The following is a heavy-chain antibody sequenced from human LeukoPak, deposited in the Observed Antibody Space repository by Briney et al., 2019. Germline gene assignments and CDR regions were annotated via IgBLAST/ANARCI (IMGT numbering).Heavy chain of an antibody. J-gene: IGHJ4*02. CDR2: IIPIFGTA. CDR1: GYTFTSYG. CDR3: ATDSSEGLATFDY. Sequence: SVKVSCKASGYTFTSYGISWVRQAPGQGLEWMGGIIPIFGTANYAQKFQGRVTMTEDTSTDTAYMELSSLRSEDTAVYYCATDSSEGLATFDYWGQGTLVTVSS. D-gene: IGHD3/OR15-3a*01. V-gene: IGHV1-69*06.